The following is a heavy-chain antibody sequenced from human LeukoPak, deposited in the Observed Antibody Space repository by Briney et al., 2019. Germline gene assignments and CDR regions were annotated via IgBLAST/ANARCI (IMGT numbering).Heavy chain of an antibody. CDR3: ARGVQLWYWFDP. Sequence: GGSLRLSCAASGFTFSSYSMNWVRQAPGKGLEWVSSISSSSSYIYYADSVKGRFTISRDNAKNSLYLQMNSLRAEGTAVYYCARGVQLWYWFDPWGQGTLVTVSS. V-gene: IGHV3-21*01. D-gene: IGHD5-18*01. CDR1: GFTFSSYS. J-gene: IGHJ5*02. CDR2: ISSSSSYI.